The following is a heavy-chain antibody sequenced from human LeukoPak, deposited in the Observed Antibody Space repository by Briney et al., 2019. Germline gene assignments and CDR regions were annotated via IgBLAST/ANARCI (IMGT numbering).Heavy chain of an antibody. Sequence: KLSQTLSLTCAISGDSVSSNSAAWNWIRQSPSRGLEWLGRTYYRSKWYNDYAVSVKSRITINPDTSKNQFSLQLNSVTPEDTAVYYCASSWGAAPGPGYYYMDVWGKGTTVTVSS. CDR1: GDSVSSNSAA. V-gene: IGHV6-1*01. D-gene: IGHD6-13*01. J-gene: IGHJ6*03. CDR2: TYYRSKWYN. CDR3: ASSWGAAPGPGYYYMDV.